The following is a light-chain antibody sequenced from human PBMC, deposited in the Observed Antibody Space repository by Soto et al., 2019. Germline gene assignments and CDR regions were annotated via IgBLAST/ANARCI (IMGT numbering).Light chain of an antibody. CDR2: DVS. Sequence: QSALTQPASVSGFPGQSITISCTGTSSDIGGYDYVSWYQQHPGKAPKLIIYDVSGRPSGVSNRFSGSKSANTASLTISGLRAEDEADYHCSSYTSTSAPYVFGTGTKVTVL. J-gene: IGLJ1*01. V-gene: IGLV2-14*03. CDR1: SSDIGGYDY. CDR3: SSYTSTSAPYV.